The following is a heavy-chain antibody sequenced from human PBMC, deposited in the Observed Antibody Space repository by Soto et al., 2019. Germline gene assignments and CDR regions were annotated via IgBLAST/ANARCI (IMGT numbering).Heavy chain of an antibody. CDR2: IPNDGSDQ. J-gene: IGHJ4*02. CDR3: ARAIAGRVSSAWTLLDF. D-gene: IGHD3-16*01. CDR1: GFTFSNYA. Sequence: QVQLVESGGGVVQPGRSLRLSCAASGFTFSNYAMHWVRQAPGKGLEWVAAIPNDGSDQHYADSVKGRFAISRDNSENTMSLQMNGLRAEDAAVYYCARAIAGRVSSAWTLLDFWGQGTLVTVSS. V-gene: IGHV3-30*09.